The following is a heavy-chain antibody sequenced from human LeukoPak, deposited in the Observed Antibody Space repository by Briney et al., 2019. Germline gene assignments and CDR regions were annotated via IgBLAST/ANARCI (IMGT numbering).Heavy chain of an antibody. D-gene: IGHD6-13*01. CDR2: INPSGGAT. J-gene: IGHJ5*02. CDR3: ARDASWYSSSERNWFDP. Sequence: ASVKVSCKASGYTYTRYYMHWVRQAPGQGLEWMGIINPSGGATSYTQKFQGRVTMTRDTSTSTVYMELSGLRSDDTAVYYCARDASWYSSSERNWFDPWGQGTLVTVSS. V-gene: IGHV1-46*01. CDR1: GYTYTRYY.